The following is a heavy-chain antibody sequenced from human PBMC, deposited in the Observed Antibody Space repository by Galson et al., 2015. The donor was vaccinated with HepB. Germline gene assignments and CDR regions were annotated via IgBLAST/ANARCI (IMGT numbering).Heavy chain of an antibody. Sequence: QSGAEVKKPGESLKISCKGSGYGFTSYWIAWVRQMPGQGLEWMGIIYPGDSDTRYSPSFQGQVPISADKSINTAYLQWGSLKASDTAMYYCARLEEAMAQYNWFDPWGKGTRVTVSS. CDR3: ARLEEAMAQYNWFDP. D-gene: IGHD5-18*01. J-gene: IGHJ5*02. CDR2: IYPGDSDT. CDR1: GYGFTSYW. V-gene: IGHV5-51*01.